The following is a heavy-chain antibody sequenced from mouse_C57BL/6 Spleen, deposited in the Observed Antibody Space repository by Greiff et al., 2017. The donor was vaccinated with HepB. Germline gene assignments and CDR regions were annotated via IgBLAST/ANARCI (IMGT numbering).Heavy chain of an antibody. CDR2: SDGGSYT. V-gene: IGHV5-4*01. D-gene: IGHD2-1*01. J-gene: IGHJ4*01. CDR3: AREEGNGAMDY. CDR1: GFTFSSYA. Sequence: EVHLVESGGGLVKPGGSLKLSCAASGFTFSSYAISDGGSYTYYPDNVKGRFTISRDNAKNNLYLQMSHLKSEDTAMYYCAREEGNGAMDYWGQGTSVTVSS.